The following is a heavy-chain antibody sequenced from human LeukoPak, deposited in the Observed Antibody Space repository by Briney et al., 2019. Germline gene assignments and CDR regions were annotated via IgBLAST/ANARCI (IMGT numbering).Heavy chain of an antibody. CDR2: ISSSSSYI. D-gene: IGHD6-13*01. Sequence: PGGSLRLSCAASGFTFSSYSMNWVRQAPGKGLEWVSSISSSSSYIYYADSVKGRFTISRDNAKNSLYLQMNSLRAEDTAVYYCARASSSWYMNYYYMDVWGKGTTVTVSS. V-gene: IGHV3-21*01. CDR3: ARASSSWYMNYYYMDV. J-gene: IGHJ6*03. CDR1: GFTFSSYS.